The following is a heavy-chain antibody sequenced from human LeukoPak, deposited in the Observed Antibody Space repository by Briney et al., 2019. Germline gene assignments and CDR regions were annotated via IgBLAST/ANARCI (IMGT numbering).Heavy chain of an antibody. D-gene: IGHD5/OR15-5a*01. CDR2: IRQDGNDI. CDR1: GFTCSRHW. Sequence: PGGSLRLSCAASGFTCSRHWMSWVRQAPGKGLEWVASIRQDGNDIYYVESVKGRFIISRDNAGNSVSLQMSSLRAEDTAMYYCARLPGESTIYDLWGQGTLVTVSS. CDR3: ARLPGESTIYDL. V-gene: IGHV3-7*01. J-gene: IGHJ5*02.